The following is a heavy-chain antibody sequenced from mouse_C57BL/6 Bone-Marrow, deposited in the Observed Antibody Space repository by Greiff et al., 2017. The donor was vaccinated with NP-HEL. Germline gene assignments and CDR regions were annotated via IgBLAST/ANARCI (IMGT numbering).Heavy chain of an antibody. V-gene: IGHV1-66*01. CDR3: AKTTVVPYAMDY. CDR2: IYPGSGNT. CDR1: GYSFTSYY. Sequence: QVQLQQSGPELVKPGASVKISCKASGYSFTSYYIHWVKQRPGQGLEWIGWIYPGSGNTKYNEKFKGKATLTADTSSSTAYMQLSSLTSEDSAVYYCAKTTVVPYAMDYWGQRTSVTVSS. J-gene: IGHJ4*01. D-gene: IGHD1-1*01.